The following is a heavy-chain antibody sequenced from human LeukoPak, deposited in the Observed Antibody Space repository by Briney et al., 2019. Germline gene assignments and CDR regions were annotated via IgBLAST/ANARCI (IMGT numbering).Heavy chain of an antibody. D-gene: IGHD5-24*01. V-gene: IGHV4-59*01. CDR2: IYYSGST. CDR1: GGSISSYY. J-gene: IGHJ6*03. Sequence: SETLSLTCTVSGGSISSYYWSWIRQPPGKGLEWIGYIYYSGSTNYNPSLKSRVTISVDTSKNQFSLKLSSVTAADTAVYYCARVMAGYYYYMDVWGKGTTVTVSS. CDR3: ARVMAGYYYYMDV.